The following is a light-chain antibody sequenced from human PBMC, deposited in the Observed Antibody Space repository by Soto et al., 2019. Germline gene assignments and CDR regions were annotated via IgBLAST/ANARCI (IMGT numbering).Light chain of an antibody. CDR3: QQYNNWPYT. CDR1: QNVNSN. V-gene: IGKV3-15*01. Sequence: EVVMTQSPDTLSVSPGGGASLSCGASQNVNSNLAWYQHKPGQAPRLLIYGASTRATGIPARFSGSGSGTEFTLTISNLQSEDFAVYYCQQYNNWPYTFGQGTKLEIK. CDR2: GAS. J-gene: IGKJ2*01.